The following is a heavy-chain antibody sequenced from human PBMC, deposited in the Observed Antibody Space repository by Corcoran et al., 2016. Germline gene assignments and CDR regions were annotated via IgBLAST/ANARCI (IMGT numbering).Heavy chain of an antibody. CDR3: LRCSGSSGYDNWAFDI. Sequence: QLQLQESGPGLVKPSETLSLTCTVSGGSISSSSYYWGWIRQPPGKGLEWIGSIYYSGSTYYNPSLKSRVTISVDTSKNQFSLKLRSVTAADTAVYCCLRCSGSSGYDNWAFDIWGQGTMVTVSS. J-gene: IGHJ3*02. D-gene: IGHD3-22*01. CDR1: GGSISSSSYY. V-gene: IGHV4-39*07. CDR2: IYYSGST.